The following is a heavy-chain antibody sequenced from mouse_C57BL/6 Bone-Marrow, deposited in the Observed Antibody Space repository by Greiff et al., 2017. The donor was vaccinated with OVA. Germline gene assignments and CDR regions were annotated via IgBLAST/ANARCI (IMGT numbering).Heavy chain of an antibody. CDR1: GFTFSSYA. CDR3: TRGGGRDYAMDY. CDR2: ISSGGDYI. J-gene: IGHJ4*01. V-gene: IGHV5-9-1*02. D-gene: IGHD3-3*01. Sequence: EVQLVESGEGLVKPGGSLKLSCAASGFTFSSYAMSWVRQTPEKRLEWVAYISSGGDYIYYADTVKGRFTISRDNARNTLYLQMSSLKSEDTAMYYCTRGGGRDYAMDYWGQGTSVTVSS.